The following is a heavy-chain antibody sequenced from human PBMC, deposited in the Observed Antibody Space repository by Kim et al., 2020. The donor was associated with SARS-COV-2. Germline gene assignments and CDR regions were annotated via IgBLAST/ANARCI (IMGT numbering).Heavy chain of an antibody. CDR3: ARDLVRSGSYYIEPDY. D-gene: IGHD3-10*01. Sequence: SVKGRFTISRDNAKNSLYLQMNSLRAEDTAVYYCARDLVRSGSYYIEPDYWGQGTLVTVSS. J-gene: IGHJ4*02. V-gene: IGHV3-11*06.